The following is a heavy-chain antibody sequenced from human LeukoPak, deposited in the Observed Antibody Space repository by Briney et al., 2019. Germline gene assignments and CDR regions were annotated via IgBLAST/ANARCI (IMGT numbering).Heavy chain of an antibody. J-gene: IGHJ6*03. CDR1: GYTFTGYY. CDR2: INPNSGGT. V-gene: IGHV1-2*02. D-gene: IGHD3-10*01. Sequence: EASVKVSCKASGYTFTGYYMHWVRQAPGQGLEWMGWINPNSGGTNYAQKFQGRVTMTRDTSISTAYMELSRLRSDDTAMYYCAKDFMHYGSGRPYYMDIWGEGTTVIISS. CDR3: AKDFMHYGSGRPYYMDI.